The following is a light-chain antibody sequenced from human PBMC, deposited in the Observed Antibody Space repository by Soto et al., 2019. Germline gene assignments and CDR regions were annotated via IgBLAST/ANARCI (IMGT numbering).Light chain of an antibody. CDR1: SANIGSNT. CDR3: AAWDDRLNGLV. V-gene: IGLV1-44*01. CDR2: SNN. J-gene: IGLJ2*01. Sequence: QAVVTQPPSASGTPGQRVTISCSGSSANIGSNTVHWYQQLPGTAPKLHIYSNNQRPSGVPDRFSGSKSGTSASLAISGLQSEDEADYYRAAWDDRLNGLVFGGGTTLTVL.